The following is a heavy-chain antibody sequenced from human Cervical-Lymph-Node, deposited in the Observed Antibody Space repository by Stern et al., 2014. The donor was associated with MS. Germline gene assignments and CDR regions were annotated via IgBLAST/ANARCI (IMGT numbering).Heavy chain of an antibody. Sequence: VPLVESGGGVVQPGRSLRLSCAASGFTFSTYAMHWVRQAPGKGLEWVAVISHDGSYTYYADSVKGRFTISRDNSKNTLYVEMKSLRAGDTAVFYCAKDLGGYSAYDTKHGMDVWGQGTTVTVSS. V-gene: IGHV3-30*18. J-gene: IGHJ6*02. CDR2: ISHDGSYT. CDR1: GFTFSTYA. CDR3: AKDLGGYSAYDTKHGMDV. D-gene: IGHD5-12*01.